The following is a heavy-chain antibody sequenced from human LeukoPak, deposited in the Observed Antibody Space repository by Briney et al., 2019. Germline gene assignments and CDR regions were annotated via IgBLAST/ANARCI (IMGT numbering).Heavy chain of an antibody. CDR3: ARHIQGANVCDY. Sequence: SETLSLTCTVSGGSISSSNSYWGWKPQPPGKGLKWIGTLSYSGSTYYNPSLKSRITISVDTSKSQFSLRLSSVTAADTALYYCARHIQGANVCDYWGQGTLVTVPS. J-gene: IGHJ4*02. CDR1: GGSISSSNSY. V-gene: IGHV4-39*01. CDR2: LSYSGST. D-gene: IGHD2-21*01.